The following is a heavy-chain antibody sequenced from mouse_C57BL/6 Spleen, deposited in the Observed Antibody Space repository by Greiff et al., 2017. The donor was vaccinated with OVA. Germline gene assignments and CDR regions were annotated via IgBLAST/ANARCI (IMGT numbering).Heavy chain of an antibody. CDR2: IRNKANGYTT. Sequence: EVQGVESGGGLVQPGGSLSLSCAASGFTFPDYYMSWVRPPPGKALEWLGFIRNKANGYTTEYSASVKGRFTISRDNSQSILYLQMNALRAEDSATYYCARNYGSRWYFDVWGTGTTVTVSS. CDR3: ARNYGSRWYFDV. CDR1: GFTFPDYY. D-gene: IGHD1-1*01. V-gene: IGHV7-3*01. J-gene: IGHJ1*03.